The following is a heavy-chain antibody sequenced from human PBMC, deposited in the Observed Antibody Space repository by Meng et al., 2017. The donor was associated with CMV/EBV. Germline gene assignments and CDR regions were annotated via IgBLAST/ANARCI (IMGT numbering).Heavy chain of an antibody. CDR2: ISSSGSTI. V-gene: IGHV3-11*04. D-gene: IGHD3-22*01. Sequence: GGSLRLSCAASGFTFSDYYMNWVRQAPGKGLEWVSYISSSGSTIYYADSVKGRFTISRDNAKNSLYLQMNSLRAEDTAVYYCASSKGVYDSSGYYSYGMDVWGQGTTVTVSS. CDR1: GFTFSDYY. J-gene: IGHJ6*02. CDR3: ASSKGVYDSSGYYSYGMDV.